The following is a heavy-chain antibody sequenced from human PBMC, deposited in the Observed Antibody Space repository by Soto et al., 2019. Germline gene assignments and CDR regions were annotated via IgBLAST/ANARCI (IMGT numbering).Heavy chain of an antibody. CDR2: IDHGGST. CDR3: ARGPSATVRGVFTA. V-gene: IGHV4-34*01. CDR1: GGAFSGYS. J-gene: IGHJ5*02. D-gene: IGHD3-10*01. Sequence: QVPLQQWGAGLFKPSETLSLTCAVYGGAFSGYSWTWIRQPPGKGPEWIGEIDHGGSTTYNPALKSRVTISVDTYKNQFSLELRSVTAADTAVYYCARGPSATVRGVFTAWGQGTLVSVSS.